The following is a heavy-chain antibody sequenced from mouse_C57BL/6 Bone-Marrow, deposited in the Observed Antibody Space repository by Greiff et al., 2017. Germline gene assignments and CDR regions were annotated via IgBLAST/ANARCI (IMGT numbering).Heavy chain of an antibody. CDR2: INSDGGSP. CDR3: AREDEGFAD. CDR1: AYEFPSHD. Sequence: EVKLQESGGGLVQPGESLKLSCESNAYEFPSHDMSWVRKPPEKRLELVAAINSDGGSPYSPATMERRFIISRDNTKKTLYLQMGSLRAEDTALYYCAREDEGFADWGQGTLVTVSA. V-gene: IGHV5-2*01. J-gene: IGHJ3*01.